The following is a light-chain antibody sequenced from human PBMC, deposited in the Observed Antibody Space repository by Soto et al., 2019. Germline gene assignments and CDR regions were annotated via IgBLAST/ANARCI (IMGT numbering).Light chain of an antibody. CDR2: EDT. Sequence: QPVLTQPASVSGSPGQSITISCTGTFSDVGSYNLVSWYQQHPGKAPKLMIYEDTKRPSGVSNRFSGSKSGYTASLTISGLQAEDEADYYCCSYAGSSTVVFGGGTKVTVL. CDR3: CSYAGSSTVV. J-gene: IGLJ2*01. CDR1: FSDVGSYNL. V-gene: IGLV2-23*01.